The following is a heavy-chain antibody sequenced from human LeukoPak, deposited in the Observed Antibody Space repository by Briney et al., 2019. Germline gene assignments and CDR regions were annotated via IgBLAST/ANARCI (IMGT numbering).Heavy chain of an antibody. Sequence: GGTLRLSCAASGFTFSNYAMHWVRQAPGKGLEWVAVISYDGSNKYYADSVKGRFTISRDNAKNTLYLQMNSLRAEDTAVYYCARAPRPYGAGYMDVWGKGTTVTISS. D-gene: IGHD4-17*01. V-gene: IGHV3-30*04. CDR3: ARAPRPYGAGYMDV. CDR1: GFTFSNYA. J-gene: IGHJ6*03. CDR2: ISYDGSNK.